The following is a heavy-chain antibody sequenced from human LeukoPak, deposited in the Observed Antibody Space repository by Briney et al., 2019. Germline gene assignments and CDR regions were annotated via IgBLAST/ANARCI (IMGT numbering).Heavy chain of an antibody. D-gene: IGHD5-18*01. J-gene: IGHJ5*02. V-gene: IGHV3-23*01. CDR3: ALGDTSMLS. Sequence: AGSLRLSCAASGFTFSSYAMSWVRPAPGKGLEWVSAISGSGGSTYYADSVKGRFTISRDNSRNTLYLQMNSLRAEDTAVYDGALGDTSMLSWGQGTLVTVSS. CDR2: ISGSGGST. CDR1: GFTFSSYA.